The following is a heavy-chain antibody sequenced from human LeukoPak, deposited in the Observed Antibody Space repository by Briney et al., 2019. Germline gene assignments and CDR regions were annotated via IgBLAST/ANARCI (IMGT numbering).Heavy chain of an antibody. V-gene: IGHV3-23*01. CDR1: GFTFSSYA. Sequence: GGSLRLSCAASGFTFSSYAMSWVRQAPGKGLEWVSAITGRGASTYYADSVKGRFTISRDNSKNTLYLQMNSLRAEDTAVYYCAKASSGWYSGFYWGQGTLVTVSS. CDR2: ITGRGAST. CDR3: AKASSGWYSGFY. D-gene: IGHD6-13*01. J-gene: IGHJ4*02.